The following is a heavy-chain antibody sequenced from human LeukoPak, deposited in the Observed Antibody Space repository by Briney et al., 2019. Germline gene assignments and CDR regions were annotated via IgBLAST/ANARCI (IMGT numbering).Heavy chain of an antibody. Sequence: GGSLRLSCAASGFTFISYAMHWVRQAPGKGLERVAVISYDGSNKYYADSVKGRFTISRANSKTTVYLQMNSLRAEGTAVYYCAREDKYYDFWSGYYNWFDPWGQGTLVTVSS. CDR2: ISYDGSNK. V-gene: IGHV3-30-3*01. CDR3: AREDKYYDFWSGYYNWFDP. J-gene: IGHJ5*02. CDR1: GFTFISYA. D-gene: IGHD3-3*01.